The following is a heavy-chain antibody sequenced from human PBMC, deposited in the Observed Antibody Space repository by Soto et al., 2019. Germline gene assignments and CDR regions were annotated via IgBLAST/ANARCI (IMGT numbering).Heavy chain of an antibody. D-gene: IGHD2-2*01. CDR1: GYTFTSYG. CDR3: ARVPAGPNYYYYGMDV. Sequence: QVQLVQSGAEVKKPGASVKVSCKASGYTFTSYGISWVRQAPGQGLEWMGRISAYNGNTNYAQKLQGRVTMTTDTSTSTAYMELRSLRSDDTAVYYCARVPAGPNYYYYGMDVWGQGTTVTVSS. CDR2: ISAYNGNT. J-gene: IGHJ6*02. V-gene: IGHV1-18*01.